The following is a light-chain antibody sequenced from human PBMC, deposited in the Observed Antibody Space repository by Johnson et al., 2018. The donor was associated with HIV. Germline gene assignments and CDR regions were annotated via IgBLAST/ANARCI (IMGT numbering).Light chain of an antibody. CDR3: GTWDTSLSAGV. Sequence: QPVLTQPPSVSAAPGQKVTISCSGSSSNIGNHYVSWYQHLPGTAPKLLIYENDKRPSGIPDRFSGSKSGTSATLGITGLQTGNEADYYCGTWDTSLSAGVVGTGTRVTVL. CDR1: SSNIGNHY. V-gene: IGLV1-51*02. J-gene: IGLJ1*01. CDR2: END.